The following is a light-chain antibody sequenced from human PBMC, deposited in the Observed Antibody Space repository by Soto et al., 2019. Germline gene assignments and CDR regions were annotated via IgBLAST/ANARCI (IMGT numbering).Light chain of an antibody. V-gene: IGKV1-27*01. CDR3: QKYNRAPWP. Sequence: DIQMTQSPSSLSASVGDRVTITCRASQGVSNFLAWYQQRPGKVPKLLIYAASTLQSGVPSRFSGSGSGTDFTLTISSLQPEDVATYYCQKYNRAPWPFGQGTKVEIK. J-gene: IGKJ1*01. CDR2: AAS. CDR1: QGVSNF.